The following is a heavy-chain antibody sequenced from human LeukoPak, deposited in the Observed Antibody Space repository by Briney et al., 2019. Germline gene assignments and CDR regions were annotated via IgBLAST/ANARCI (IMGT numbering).Heavy chain of an antibody. CDR1: GFAFSSYS. V-gene: IGHV3-48*04. D-gene: IGHD2-15*01. CDR3: ARVSSAVLVRAFDI. J-gene: IGHJ3*02. Sequence: GGSLRLSCAASGFAFSSYSMNWVRQAPGKGLEWVSYISSSSSTIYYADSVKGRFTISRDNAKNSLYLQMNSLRAEDTAVYYCARVSSAVLVRAFDIWGQGTMVTVSS. CDR2: ISSSSSTI.